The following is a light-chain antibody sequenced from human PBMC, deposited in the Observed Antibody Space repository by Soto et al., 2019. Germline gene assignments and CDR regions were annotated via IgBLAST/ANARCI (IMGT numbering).Light chain of an antibody. V-gene: IGLV1-40*01. J-gene: IGLJ1*01. Sequence: QSVRTQPHSVSGAPGQRVTISCTGSSSNIGAGYDVHWYQQLPGTAPKLLIYGNSNRPSGVPDRFSGSKSGTSASLAITGLQAEDEAYYYCQSYDSSLSALYVFGTGTKVTVL. CDR3: QSYDSSLSALYV. CDR2: GNS. CDR1: SSNIGAGYD.